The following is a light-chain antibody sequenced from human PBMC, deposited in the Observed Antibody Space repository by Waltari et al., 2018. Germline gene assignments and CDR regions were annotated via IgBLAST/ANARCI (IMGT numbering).Light chain of an antibody. J-gene: IGLJ3*02. CDR1: TITVGGYNL. V-gene: IGLV2-14*01. Sequence: QSPLPQPSSVSGPPGQSITLSCTGTTITVGGYNLFPWSQQHPGNVPNLLIFDVSNRPSGVSNRFSGSKSGNTASLTISGIQAEDESDYYCCSFTSRSTWVFGGGTKLTVL. CDR3: CSFTSRSTWV. CDR2: DVS.